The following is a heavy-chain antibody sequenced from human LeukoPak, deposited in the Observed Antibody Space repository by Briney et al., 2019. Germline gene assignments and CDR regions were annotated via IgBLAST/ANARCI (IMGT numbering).Heavy chain of an antibody. CDR1: GYTITNNY. CDR2: INPSGTGT. V-gene: IGHV1-46*01. J-gene: IGHJ4*02. CDR3: ARVRGGHYYDSSGILDY. D-gene: IGHD3-22*01. Sequence: ASVKVSCKASGYTITNNYMHWVRQAPGQGLEWMGVINPSGTGTSYAQKFQGRITMSRDTSTSTAYMELSSLRSEDTAVYYCARVRGGHYYDSSGILDYWGQGTLVTVSS.